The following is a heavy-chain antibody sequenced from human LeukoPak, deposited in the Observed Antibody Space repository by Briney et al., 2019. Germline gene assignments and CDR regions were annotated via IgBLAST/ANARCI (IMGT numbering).Heavy chain of an antibody. Sequence: GGSLRLSCAASGFTLSSYAMSWVRQAPGKGLEWVANIRHDGSDKKYVDSVKGRFTISRDNAENLLFLQMNSLRAEDAAVYYCARRITIAAAGWGYGMDVWGQGTTVTVSS. CDR1: GFTLSSYA. V-gene: IGHV3-7*03. CDR3: ARRITIAAAGWGYGMDV. D-gene: IGHD6-13*01. J-gene: IGHJ6*02. CDR2: IRHDGSDK.